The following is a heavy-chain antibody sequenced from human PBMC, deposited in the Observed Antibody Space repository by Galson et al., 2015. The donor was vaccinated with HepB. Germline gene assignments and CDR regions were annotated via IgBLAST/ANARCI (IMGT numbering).Heavy chain of an antibody. CDR2: IDPSDPYR. D-gene: IGHD3-10*01. J-gene: IGHJ4*02. CDR1: GYSFTSYF. CDR3: ASRHSYFRSGTWYNVSDY. V-gene: IGHV5-10-1*01. Sequence: QSGAEVKKPGESLRISCKGSGYSFTSYFITWVRQLPGKGLEWMGTIDPSDPYRNYSPYFPGHVTISADKSITTAYLQWSSLKASDTAMYYCASRHSYFRSGTWYNVSDYWGQGTLVTVSS.